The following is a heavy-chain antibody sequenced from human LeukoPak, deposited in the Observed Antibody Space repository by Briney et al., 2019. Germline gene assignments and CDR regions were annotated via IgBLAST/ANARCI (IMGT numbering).Heavy chain of an antibody. CDR2: IYHSGGT. Sequence: SETLSLTCTVSGGSISSSCFWGWIRQPPGKGLEWIGSIYHSGGTYYNPSLKSRVTISVDTSKNQFSLKLSSVSAADGAVYCCARQALQWLSRNQIDSWGQGTLVTVSS. J-gene: IGHJ4*02. V-gene: IGHV4-39*01. CDR1: GGSISSSCF. CDR3: ARQALQWLSRNQIDS. D-gene: IGHD6-19*01.